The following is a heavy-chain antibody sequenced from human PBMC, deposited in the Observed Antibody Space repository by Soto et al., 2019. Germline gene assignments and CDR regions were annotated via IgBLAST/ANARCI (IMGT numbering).Heavy chain of an antibody. Sequence: GGSLRLSCAASGFTFSDHYMDWVRQAPGKGLEWVGRTRNKANSYTTEYAASVKGRFTISRDDSKNSLYLQMNSLKTEDTTVYYCASPQGSSWYYYWGQGTLVTVSS. CDR2: TRNKANSYTT. D-gene: IGHD6-13*01. CDR1: GFTFSDHY. V-gene: IGHV3-72*01. J-gene: IGHJ4*02. CDR3: ASPQGSSWYYY.